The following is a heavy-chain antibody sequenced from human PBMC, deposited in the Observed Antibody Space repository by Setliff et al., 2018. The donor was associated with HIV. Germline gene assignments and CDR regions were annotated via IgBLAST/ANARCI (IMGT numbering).Heavy chain of an antibody. CDR2: ISSSSSTI. CDR1: GFTFNKAW. CDR3: ARDGYSSGWYEFDY. J-gene: IGHJ4*02. Sequence: PGGSLRLSCAASGFTFNKAWMNWVRQAPGKGLEWVSYISSSSSTIYYADSVKGRFTLSRDNAKNSLYLQMNSLRAEDTAVYYCARDGYSSGWYEFDYWGQGTLVTVSS. V-gene: IGHV3-48*04. D-gene: IGHD6-19*01.